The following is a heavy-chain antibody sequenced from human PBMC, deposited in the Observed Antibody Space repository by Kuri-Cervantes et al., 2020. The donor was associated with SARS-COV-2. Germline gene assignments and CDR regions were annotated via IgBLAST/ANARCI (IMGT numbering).Heavy chain of an antibody. J-gene: IGHJ4*02. CDR1: GFTFSNAW. D-gene: IGHD2-2*03. Sequence: GGSLRLSCAASGFTFSNAWMSWVRQAPGKGLEWVAVISYDGSNKYYADSVKGRFTISRDNSKNTLYLQMNSLRAEDTAVYYCARGYMPMDIVVVPADRGFDYWGQGTLVTVSS. CDR3: ARGYMPMDIVVVPADRGFDY. V-gene: IGHV3-30-3*01. CDR2: ISYDGSNK.